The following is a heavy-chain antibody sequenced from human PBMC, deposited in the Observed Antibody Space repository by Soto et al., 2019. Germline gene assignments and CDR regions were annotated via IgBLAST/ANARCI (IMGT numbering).Heavy chain of an antibody. CDR1: GGSISSYY. J-gene: IGHJ4*02. D-gene: IGHD4-17*01. CDR2: IYYSGST. V-gene: IGHV4-59*08. CDR3: ARRYGYYFAY. Sequence: SETLSLTCTVSGGSISSYYWSWIRQPPGKGLEWIGYIYYSGSTNYNPSLKSRVTISVDTSKNQLSLKLSSVTAADTAVYYCARRYGYYFAYWGQGTLVTVPQ.